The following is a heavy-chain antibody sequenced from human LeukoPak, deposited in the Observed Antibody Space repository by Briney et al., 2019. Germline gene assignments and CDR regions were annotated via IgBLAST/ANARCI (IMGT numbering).Heavy chain of an antibody. J-gene: IGHJ4*02. CDR1: GFTFRSYT. CDR3: ARDLEEYQSFGEMGF. D-gene: IGHD3-10*01. Sequence: GGSLRLSCAASGFTFRSYTMSWVRQVPGEGLEWVSSISTSSSYMYYGESVKGRFTISRDNAKNSLFLHMSSLRVEDTAVYYCARDLEEYQSFGEMGFWGQGTLVTVSA. CDR2: ISTSSSYM. V-gene: IGHV3-21*01.